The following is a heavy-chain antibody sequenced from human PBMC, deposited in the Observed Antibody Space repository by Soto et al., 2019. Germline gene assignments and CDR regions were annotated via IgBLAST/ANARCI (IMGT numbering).Heavy chain of an antibody. Sequence: AGGSLRLSCAASGFTFSNYAMHWVRQAPGKGLEWVALTSYDGNNEYYTDSVKGRFTISRDNSKNTLFLQMNSPRPEDTAVYYCARTINFGLPGNGMDVWGQGTTVTVSS. J-gene: IGHJ6*02. CDR1: GFTFSNYA. D-gene: IGHD3-16*01. CDR3: ARTINFGLPGNGMDV. CDR2: TSYDGNNE. V-gene: IGHV3-30*03.